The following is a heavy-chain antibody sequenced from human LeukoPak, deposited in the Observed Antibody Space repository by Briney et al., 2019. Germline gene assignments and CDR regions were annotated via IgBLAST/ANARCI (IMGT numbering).Heavy chain of an antibody. V-gene: IGHV3-21*01. CDR3: ARDPEGRSYRPFDY. J-gene: IGHJ4*02. Sequence: GGSLRLSCAASGFTFSSYSMNWVRQAPGKGLEWVSSISSSSSYIYYADSVKGRFTISRDNAKNPLYLQMNSLRAEDTAVYYCARDPEGRSYRPFDYWGQGTLVTVSS. D-gene: IGHD1-26*01. CDR1: GFTFSSYS. CDR2: ISSSSSYI.